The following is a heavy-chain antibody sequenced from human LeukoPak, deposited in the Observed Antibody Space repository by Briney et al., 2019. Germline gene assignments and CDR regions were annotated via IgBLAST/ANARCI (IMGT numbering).Heavy chain of an antibody. CDR1: GFTFSDYY. Sequence: GGSLRLSCAASGFTFSDYYMSWIRQAPGKGLEWVSYISSSGSTIYYADSVKGRFTISRDNSKNTLYLQMNSLRAEDTAVYYCAKGGVRGVINNYYYMDVWGKGTTVTISS. CDR2: ISSSGSTI. D-gene: IGHD3-10*01. V-gene: IGHV3-11*01. CDR3: AKGGVRGVINNYYYMDV. J-gene: IGHJ6*03.